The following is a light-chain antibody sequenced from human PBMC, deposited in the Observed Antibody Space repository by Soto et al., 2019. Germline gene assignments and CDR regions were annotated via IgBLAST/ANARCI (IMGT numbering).Light chain of an antibody. CDR3: QQYNNWPDS. J-gene: IGKJ4*01. CDR1: QSVGRN. V-gene: IGKV3-15*01. Sequence: QSPGTLSVSPGERVTLSCRPSQSVGRNLAWYQQKPGQAPRLLIYTTSTRAPGIPARFSGSGSGTEFTLTISSLQPEDVAVYYCQQYNNWPDSFGGGTKVEIK. CDR2: TTS.